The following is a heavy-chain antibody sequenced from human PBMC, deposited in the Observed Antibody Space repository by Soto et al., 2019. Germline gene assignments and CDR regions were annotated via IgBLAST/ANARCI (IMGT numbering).Heavy chain of an antibody. J-gene: IGHJ4*02. CDR3: ARDGGRHSGGIDY. V-gene: IGHV1-69*01. D-gene: IGHD1-26*01. CDR1: GGTFSSYS. Sequence: QVQLVQSGAEVKKPGSSVKVSCKASGGTFSSYSINWVRQAPGQGLEWMGEIIPIFGTANYAQKFQGRVTITEDESTSTAYMELSSLRSEDTAAYYCARDGGRHSGGIDYWGQGTLVTVSS. CDR2: IIPIFGTA.